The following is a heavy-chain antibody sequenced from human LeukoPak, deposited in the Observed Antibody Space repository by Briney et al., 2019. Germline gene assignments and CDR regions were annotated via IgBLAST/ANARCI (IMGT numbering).Heavy chain of an antibody. V-gene: IGHV3-74*01. CDR3: ARDMNGLT. CDR1: GFIFRNYR. CDR2: INSDGSGT. Sequence: GGSLRLSSATSGFIFRNYRMHWVRQAPGKGLVWVSRINSDGSGTDYAESVKGRFTISRDNAKNTLYLHMSSLRVEDTAVYYCARDMNGLTWGQGTLVTVSS. D-gene: IGHD1-1*01. J-gene: IGHJ5*02.